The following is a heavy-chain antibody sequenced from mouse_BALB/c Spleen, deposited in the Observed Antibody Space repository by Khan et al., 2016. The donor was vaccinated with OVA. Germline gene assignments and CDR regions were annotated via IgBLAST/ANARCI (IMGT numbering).Heavy chain of an antibody. CDR1: GFTFTNYG. Sequence: QIQLVQSGPELKKPGETVQISCKASGFTFTNYGMNWVKQAPGKGLKWMGRINTYTGEPTFADDFKGRFAFSLETSASTAYLQINSLKNDDTATYFCARVGYNGTMDCWGQGTSVTVSS. CDR3: ARVGYNGTMDC. D-gene: IGHD2-14*01. V-gene: IGHV9-3-1*01. J-gene: IGHJ4*01. CDR2: INTYTGEP.